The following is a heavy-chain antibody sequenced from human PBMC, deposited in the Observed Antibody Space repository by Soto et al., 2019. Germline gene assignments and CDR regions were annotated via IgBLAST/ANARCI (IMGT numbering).Heavy chain of an antibody. D-gene: IGHD2-2*01. V-gene: IGHV1-69*04. Sequence: GASVKVSCKASGGTFSSYTISWVRQAPGQGLEWMGRIISILGIANYAQKFQGRVTITADKSTSTAYMELSSLRSEDTAVYYCARDRTTVYCSSTSCYGPPDWFDPWGQGTLVTVSS. CDR2: IISILGIA. J-gene: IGHJ5*02. CDR1: GGTFSSYT. CDR3: ARDRTTVYCSSTSCYGPPDWFDP.